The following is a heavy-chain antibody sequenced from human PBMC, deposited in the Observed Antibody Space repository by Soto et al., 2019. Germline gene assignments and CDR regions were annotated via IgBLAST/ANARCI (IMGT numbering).Heavy chain of an antibody. CDR1: GVSITRSSYY. V-gene: IGHV4-39*01. Sequence: QLQLQESGPGLVKPSETLSLTCTVSGVSITRSSYYWGWIRQSPGKGLEWIGSMYYSGSTDYNPSLKSRVSISVDRSKNQFSLNLTSVNAADTAIYFCGRHLDRWYRPVFEYWGQGTLVTVSS. J-gene: IGHJ4*02. CDR3: GRHLDRWYRPVFEY. CDR2: MYYSGST. D-gene: IGHD6-13*01.